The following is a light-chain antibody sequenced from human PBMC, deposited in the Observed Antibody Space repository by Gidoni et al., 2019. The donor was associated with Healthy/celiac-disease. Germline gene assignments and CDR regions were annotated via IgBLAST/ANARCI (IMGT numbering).Light chain of an antibody. J-gene: IGKJ1*01. CDR2: GAS. CDR1: QCVSSSY. Sequence: EIVLTQSPGTLSLSPGERATLSCRAGQCVSSSYLAWYQQKPGQAPRLLIYGASSRATGIPDRFSGSGSGTDFTLTISRLEPEDFAVYYCQQYGSSRWTFGQGTKVEIK. CDR3: QQYGSSRWT. V-gene: IGKV3-20*01.